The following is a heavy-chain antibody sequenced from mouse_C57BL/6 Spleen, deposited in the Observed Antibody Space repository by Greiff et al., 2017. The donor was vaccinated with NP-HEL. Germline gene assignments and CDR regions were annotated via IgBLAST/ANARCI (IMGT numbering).Heavy chain of an antibody. V-gene: IGHV5-9-1*02. J-gene: IGHJ4*01. CDR3: TSPSYYYGSSPLYAMDY. CDR2: ISSGGDYI. D-gene: IGHD1-1*01. Sequence: EVQLVESGEGLVKPGGSLKLSCAASGFTFSSYAMSWVRQTPEKRLEWVAYISSGGDYIYYADTVKGRFTISRDNARNTLYLQMSSLKSEDTAMYYCTSPSYYYGSSPLYAMDYWGQGTSVTVSS. CDR1: GFTFSSYA.